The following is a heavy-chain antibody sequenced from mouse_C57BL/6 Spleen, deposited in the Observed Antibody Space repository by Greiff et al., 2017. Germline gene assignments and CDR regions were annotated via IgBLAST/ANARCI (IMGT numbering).Heavy chain of an antibody. J-gene: IGHJ2*01. V-gene: IGHV5-17*01. D-gene: IGHD2-2*01. CDR3: ARQGGYDEGAFDY. Sequence: EVQRVESGGGLVKPGGSLKLSCAASGFTFSDYGMHWVRQAPEKGLEWVAYISSGSSTIYYADTVKGRFTISRDNAKNTLFLQMTSLRSEDTAMYYCARQGGYDEGAFDYWGQGTTLTVSS. CDR2: ISSGSSTI. CDR1: GFTFSDYG.